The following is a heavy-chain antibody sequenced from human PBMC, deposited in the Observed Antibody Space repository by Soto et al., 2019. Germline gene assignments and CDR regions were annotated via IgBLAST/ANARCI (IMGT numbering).Heavy chain of an antibody. D-gene: IGHD6-13*01. CDR1: VFTFSTFG. CDR3: ARDKYPAARSSSSWYDGMDV. CDR2: ISRSSSAI. J-gene: IGHJ6*02. V-gene: IGHV3-48*02. Sequence: WGSLRFSCASSVFTFSTFGMHWVRQAPGKGLDWVSFISRSSSAIYYADSVQGRFTISRDNVKDSLFLQMNSLRDEDTAVYYCARDKYPAARSSSSWYDGMDVWGQGAPVTVSS.